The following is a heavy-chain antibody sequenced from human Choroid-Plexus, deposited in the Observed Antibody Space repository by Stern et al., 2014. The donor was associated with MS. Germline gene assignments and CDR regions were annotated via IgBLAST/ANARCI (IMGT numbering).Heavy chain of an antibody. D-gene: IGHD2/OR15-2a*01. CDR1: GFTFGSCA. CDR2: VSYDGSNK. J-gene: IGHJ5*02. V-gene: IGHV3-30*18. Sequence: VQLVESGGGVVQPGRPLRLSCGASGFTFGSCAMHWVRQAPGKGLEWVAGVSYDGSNKYDADSVKGRFTISRDNSQNTLYMQMSSLRPEDTAVYYCAKDRHYLTYFFDHWGQGSLVTVSS. CDR3: AKDRHYLTYFFDH.